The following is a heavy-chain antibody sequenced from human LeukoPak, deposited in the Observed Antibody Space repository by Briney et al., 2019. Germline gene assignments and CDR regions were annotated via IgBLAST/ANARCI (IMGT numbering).Heavy chain of an antibody. Sequence: TGGSLRLSCAASRFTFSTYGMHWVRRAPGKGLEWVAYIRNDGTKTNYADSVKGRFTISRDNSENTMYLQMNSVRTEDTALYHCAKDHLASGQGGGPVDVWGIGTTVIVSS. CDR2: IRNDGTKT. CDR1: RFTFSTYG. D-gene: IGHD3-16*01. J-gene: IGHJ6*04. V-gene: IGHV3-30*02. CDR3: AKDHLASGQGGGPVDV.